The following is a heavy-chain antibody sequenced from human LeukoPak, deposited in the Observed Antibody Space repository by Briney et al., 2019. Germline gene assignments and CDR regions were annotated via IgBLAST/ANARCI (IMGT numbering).Heavy chain of an antibody. CDR2: ISGSVGST. V-gene: IGHV3-23*01. Sequence: GGSLRLSCAASGFAFSSYAMSWVRQAPGKGLEWVSAISGSVGSTYYADSVKGRFTISRDNSKNTLYLQMNSLRAEDTAVYYCAKAHEHYDILTGYRSPVDYWGQGTLVTVSS. D-gene: IGHD3-9*01. J-gene: IGHJ4*02. CDR1: GFAFSSYA. CDR3: AKAHEHYDILTGYRSPVDY.